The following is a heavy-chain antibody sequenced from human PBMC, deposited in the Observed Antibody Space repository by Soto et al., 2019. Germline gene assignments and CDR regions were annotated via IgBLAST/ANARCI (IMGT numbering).Heavy chain of an antibody. V-gene: IGHV3-23*01. CDR3: AKARCSTTNCYVPDY. D-gene: IGHD2-2*01. CDR2: ISGSGGSP. J-gene: IGHJ4*02. CDR1: GFTFSTYT. Sequence: EVQLLESGGGLVQPGGSLRLSCVASGFTFSTYTMRWIRQAPGKGLEWVSVISGSGGSPSYADSVQGRFSISRDNPKNTLYLQMNSLRGEDTAMYYCAKARCSTTNCYVPDYWGQGTLVTVSS.